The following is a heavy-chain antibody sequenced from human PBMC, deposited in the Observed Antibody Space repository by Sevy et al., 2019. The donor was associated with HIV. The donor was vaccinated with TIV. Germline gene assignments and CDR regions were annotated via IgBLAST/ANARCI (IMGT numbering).Heavy chain of an antibody. V-gene: IGHV4-59*01. CDR2: LYYRGRT. J-gene: IGHJ2*01. CDR3: ARHSIAPRSWYFDL. D-gene: IGHD6-6*01. Sequence: SETLSLTCTVSGGSISSYYWSWIRQPPGKGLEWIGYLYYRGRTNYNPSLKSRLTISVDTSKNQFSLKLSSVTAADTAVYHCARHSIAPRSWYFDLWGRGTLVTVSS. CDR1: GGSISSYY.